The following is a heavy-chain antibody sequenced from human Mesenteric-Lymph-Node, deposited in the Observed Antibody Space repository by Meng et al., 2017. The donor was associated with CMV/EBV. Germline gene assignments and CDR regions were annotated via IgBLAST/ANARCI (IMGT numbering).Heavy chain of an antibody. CDR2: ISSSSTI. J-gene: IGHJ6*02. D-gene: IGHD3-10*01. CDR1: GFAVINNY. Sequence: GGSLRLSCAGSGFAVINNYMTWVRQAPGKGLEWVSYISSSSTIYYADSVKGRFTISRDNAKNSLYLQMNSLRAEDTAVYYCARRQILYGSGSSPRGYGMDVWGQGTTVTVSS. V-gene: IGHV3-69-1*01. CDR3: ARRQILYGSGSSPRGYGMDV.